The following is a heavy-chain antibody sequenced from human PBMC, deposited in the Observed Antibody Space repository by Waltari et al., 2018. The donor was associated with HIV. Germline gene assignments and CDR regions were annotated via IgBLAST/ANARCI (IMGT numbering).Heavy chain of an antibody. Sequence: EVQLVESGGGLVQPGGSLGLSGGASGFTFTSYCISWVRKAPGKGLEWVANIKQDGSEKYYVDSMKGRFTISRDNAKNSLYLQMNSLRAEDTAVYYCARVRGYSCWDWGQGTLVTVSS. CDR2: IKQDGSEK. D-gene: IGHD2-2*01. CDR3: ARVRGYSCWD. J-gene: IGHJ4*02. CDR1: GFTFTSYC. V-gene: IGHV3-7*01.